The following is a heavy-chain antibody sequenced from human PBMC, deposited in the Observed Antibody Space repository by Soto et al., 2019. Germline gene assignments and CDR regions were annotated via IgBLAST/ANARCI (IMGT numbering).Heavy chain of an antibody. CDR1: GYTFTSYG. V-gene: IGHV1-18*01. CDR2: ISAYNGNT. Sequence: QVQLVQSGAEVKKPGASVKVSCKASGYTFTSYGISWVRQAPGQGLEWMGWISAYNGNTNYAQKLQGRVTMTTDTSPSTAYMELRSLRSDDTAVYSCARVGLMGIILSRGLEDDAFDIWGQGTMVTVSS. D-gene: IGHD2-21*01. J-gene: IGHJ3*02. CDR3: ARVGLMGIILSRGLEDDAFDI.